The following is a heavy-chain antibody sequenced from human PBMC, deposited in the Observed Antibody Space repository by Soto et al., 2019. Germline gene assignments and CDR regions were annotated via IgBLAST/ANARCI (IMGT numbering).Heavy chain of an antibody. J-gene: IGHJ4*02. V-gene: IGHV1-18*01. CDR3: AREFGYYDFWSGQHTGYYFDY. Sequence: ASVKVSCKASSDTFTSYGVSWVRQAPGQGLEWMGWINAYSGDTKYAQNFQGRVTMTSDTSTSTAYMELRSLRAEDTAVYYCAREFGYYDFWSGQHTGYYFDYWGQGTLVTVS. CDR2: INAYSGDT. CDR1: SDTFTSYG. D-gene: IGHD3-3*01.